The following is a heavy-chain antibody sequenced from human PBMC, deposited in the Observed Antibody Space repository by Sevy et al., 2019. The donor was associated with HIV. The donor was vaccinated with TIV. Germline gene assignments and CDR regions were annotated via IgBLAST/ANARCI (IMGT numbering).Heavy chain of an antibody. CDR3: ARGYYDFWSGYYTPYYYYGMDV. CDR2: ISSSSSTI. CDR1: GFTFSSYS. Sequence: GGSLRLSCAASGFTFSSYSMNWVRQAPGKGLEWVSYISSSSSTIYYADSVKGRFTISRDSAKNSLYLQMNSLRDEDTAVYYCARGYYDFWSGYYTPYYYYGMDVWGQGTTVTVSS. V-gene: IGHV3-48*02. D-gene: IGHD3-3*01. J-gene: IGHJ6*02.